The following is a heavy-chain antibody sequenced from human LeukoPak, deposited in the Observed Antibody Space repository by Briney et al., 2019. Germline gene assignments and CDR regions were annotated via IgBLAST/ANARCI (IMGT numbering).Heavy chain of an antibody. CDR3: ARPYYDILTGYRYNWFDP. D-gene: IGHD3-9*01. CDR1: GFTVSSNY. CDR2: IYYSGST. J-gene: IGHJ5*02. Sequence: GSLRLSCAASGFTVSSNYMSWIRQPPGKGLEWIGSIYYSGSTYYNPSLKSRVTISVDTSKNQFSLKLSSVTAADTAVYYCARPYYDILTGYRYNWFDPWGQGTLVTVSS. V-gene: IGHV4-39*01.